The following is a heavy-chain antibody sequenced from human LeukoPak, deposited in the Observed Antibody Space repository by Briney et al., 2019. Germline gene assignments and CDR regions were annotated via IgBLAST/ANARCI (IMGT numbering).Heavy chain of an antibody. Sequence: SETLSLTCAVYGGSFSGYYWSWIRQPPGKGLEWMGESNHSGSTNYNPSLKSRVTISVDTSKNQFSLKLSSVTAADTAVYYCARGVRGVTLNWFDPWGQGTLVTVSS. V-gene: IGHV4-34*01. CDR2: SNHSGST. D-gene: IGHD3-10*01. J-gene: IGHJ5*02. CDR1: GGSFSGYY. CDR3: ARGVRGVTLNWFDP.